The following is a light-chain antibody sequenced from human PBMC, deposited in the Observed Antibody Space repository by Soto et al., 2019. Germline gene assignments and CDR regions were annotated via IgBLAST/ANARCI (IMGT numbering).Light chain of an antibody. J-gene: IGLJ2*01. CDR2: DVN. CDR3: GSHAGGSAV. V-gene: IGLV2-8*01. Sequence: QSALTQPPSASGSPGQSVTISCTGTSRDVGAYNYVSWYQQHPGKAPKVIIYDVNKRPSGVPDRFSGSKSGITASLTVSGLQTEDEADYYCGSHAGGSAVFGGGTKLTVL. CDR1: SRDVGAYNY.